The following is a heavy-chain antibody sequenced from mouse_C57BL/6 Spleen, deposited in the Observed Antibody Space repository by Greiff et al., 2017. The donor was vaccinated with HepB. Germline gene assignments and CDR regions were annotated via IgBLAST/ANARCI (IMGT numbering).Heavy chain of an antibody. D-gene: IGHD2-5*01. J-gene: IGHJ4*01. CDR3: ARTAYYSNYGSAMDY. CDR2: IYPGGGYT. CDR1: GYTFTNYW. V-gene: IGHV1-63*01. Sequence: QVQLKQSGAELVRPGTSVKMSCKASGYTFTNYWIGWAKQRPGHGLEWIGDIYPGGGYTNYNEKFKGKATLTADKSSSTAYMQFSSLTSEDSAIYYCARTAYYSNYGSAMDYWGQGTSVTVSS.